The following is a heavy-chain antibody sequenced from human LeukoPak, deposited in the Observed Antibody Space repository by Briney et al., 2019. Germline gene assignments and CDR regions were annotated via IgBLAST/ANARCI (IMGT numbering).Heavy chain of an antibody. J-gene: IGHJ4*02. V-gene: IGHV3-23*01. CDR1: AFTFSSYA. CDR3: AKDTPPGLEFDY. CDR2: ISVSRGST. Sequence: PAGSLTLSCAASAFTFSSYAMSWDRQAPGKGLEWVSAISVSRGSTYYAASVKGRFPSSKDNSKNTLYLQMNSLRAKDPGVYYVAKDTPPGLEFDYWGRGTLVTVSS. D-gene: IGHD3/OR15-3a*01.